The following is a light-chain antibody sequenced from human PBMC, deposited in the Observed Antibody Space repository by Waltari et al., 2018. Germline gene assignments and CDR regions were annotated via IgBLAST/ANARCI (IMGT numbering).Light chain of an antibody. CDR3: SSYTSSSTLDVV. Sequence: QSALTQPASVSGSPGQSITISCTGTSSDVGGLNSVSCYQQHQGKAPNLMIYDVSNRPSGVSNRFSGSKSGNTASLTISGLQAEDEADYYCSSYTSSSTLDVVFGGGTKLTVL. J-gene: IGLJ2*01. CDR1: SSDVGGLNS. CDR2: DVS. V-gene: IGLV2-14*03.